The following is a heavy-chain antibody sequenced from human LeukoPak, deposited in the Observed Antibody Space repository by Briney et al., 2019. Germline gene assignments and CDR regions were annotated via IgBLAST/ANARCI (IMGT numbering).Heavy chain of an antibody. Sequence: PGGSLRLSCEASGFTFSSDWMTWVRQAPGKGLEWVANMNEDGSAKYYADSVQGRFTISSDNAKNSLYLQMNSLRVEDTAVYYCATGVGNTWGQGTLVTVSS. CDR1: GFTFSSDW. D-gene: IGHD5/OR15-5a*01. V-gene: IGHV3-7*01. J-gene: IGHJ5*02. CDR3: ATGVGNT. CDR2: MNEDGSAK.